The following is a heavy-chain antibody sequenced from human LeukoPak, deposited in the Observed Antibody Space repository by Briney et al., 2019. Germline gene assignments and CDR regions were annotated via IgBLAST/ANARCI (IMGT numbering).Heavy chain of an antibody. D-gene: IGHD1-26*01. CDR1: GYSFTSHW. CDR2: IYPGDSDT. CDR3: ARLWGSYYYYMDV. V-gene: IGHV5-51*01. J-gene: IGHJ6*03. Sequence: GESLKISCKGSGYSFTSHWIGWVRQMPGKGLEWMGIIYPGDSDTRYSPSFQGQVTIPADKSISTAYLQWSSLKASDTAMYYCARLWGSYYYYMDVWGKGTTVTVSS.